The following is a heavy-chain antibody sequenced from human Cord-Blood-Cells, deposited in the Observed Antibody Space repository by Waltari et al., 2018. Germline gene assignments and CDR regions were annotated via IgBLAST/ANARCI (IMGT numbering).Heavy chain of an antibody. J-gene: IGHJ3*02. CDR3: ASTNWGSRGAFDI. CDR1: GFTFSRYA. Sequence: QVQLVESGGGVVQPGRSLRLSCAASGFTFSRYAMHWVRQAPGKGLEWVAVISYDGSNKYYADSVKGRFTICRDNSKNTLYLQMNSLRAEDTAVYYCASTNWGSRGAFDIWGQGTMVTVSS. V-gene: IGHV3-30-3*01. D-gene: IGHD7-27*01. CDR2: ISYDGSNK.